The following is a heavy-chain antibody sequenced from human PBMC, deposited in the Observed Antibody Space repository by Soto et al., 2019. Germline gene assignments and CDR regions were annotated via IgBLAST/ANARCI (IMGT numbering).Heavy chain of an antibody. CDR3: ARVKYSPPYYYYDGMDV. CDR2: ISAYNGNT. V-gene: IGHV1-18*01. Sequence: QVQLVQSGAEVKKPGASVKVSCKASGYTFTSYGISWVRQAPGQGLEWMGWISAYNGNTNYAQKLQGRVTMTTDTSKSTAYMELRSLRSDDTAVYYCARVKYSPPYYYYDGMDVWGQGTTVTVSS. D-gene: IGHD5-18*01. CDR1: GYTFTSYG. J-gene: IGHJ6*02.